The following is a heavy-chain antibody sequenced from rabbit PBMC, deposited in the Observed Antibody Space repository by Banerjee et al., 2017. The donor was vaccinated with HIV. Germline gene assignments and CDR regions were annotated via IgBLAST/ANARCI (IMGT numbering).Heavy chain of an antibody. Sequence: QEQLKESGGGLVQPGGSLKLSCKASGFTLSSYYMCWVRQAPGKGLEWIACINIATGKSVYASWAKGRFTMSRTSSTTVTLQMTSLTAADTATYFCARDLVAVIGWNFNLWGPGTLVTVS. J-gene: IGHJ4*01. CDR1: GFTLSSYY. CDR3: ARDLVAVIGWNFNL. D-gene: IGHD1-1*01. CDR2: INIATGKS. V-gene: IGHV1S45*01.